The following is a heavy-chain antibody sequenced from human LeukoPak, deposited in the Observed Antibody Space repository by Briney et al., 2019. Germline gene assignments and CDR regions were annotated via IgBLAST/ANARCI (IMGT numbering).Heavy chain of an antibody. D-gene: IGHD6-13*01. Sequence: PGGSLRLSCAASGFTFSSYSMNWVRQAPGKGLEWVSSISSSSSYIYYADSVKGRFTISRDNAKNSLYLQMNSLRAEDTAVYYCARGFPAAGTPFDYWGQGTLVTVSS. CDR3: ARGFPAAGTPFDY. V-gene: IGHV3-21*01. CDR2: ISSSSSYI. J-gene: IGHJ4*02. CDR1: GFTFSSYS.